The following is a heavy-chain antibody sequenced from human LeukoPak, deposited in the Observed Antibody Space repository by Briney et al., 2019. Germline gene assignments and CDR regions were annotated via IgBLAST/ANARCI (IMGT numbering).Heavy chain of an antibody. CDR3: ARDLYFYEISGYPEY. CDR2: ISYDGDNK. V-gene: IGHV3-30*03. CDR1: GLPSGTIV. J-gene: IGHJ4*02. Sequence: GGSLRPSCQPSGLPSGTIVMPWVARAPGRGLGGVAFISYDGDNKYYADSVKGRFTISRDNSKNTLYLQMISLRAEDTAVYYCARDLYFYEISGYPEYWGQGTLVTVSS. D-gene: IGHD3-22*01.